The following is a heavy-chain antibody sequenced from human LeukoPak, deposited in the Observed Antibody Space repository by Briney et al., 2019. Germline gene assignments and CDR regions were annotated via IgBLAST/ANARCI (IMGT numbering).Heavy chain of an antibody. CDR2: ISAYNGNT. CDR3: ARDGGYSSGSSDY. J-gene: IGHJ4*02. Sequence: GASVKVSCKASGYTFTNYGISWVRQAPGQGLEWMGWISAYNGNTSYAQKFQGRVTMTTDTSTTTAYMEVKSLRSDDTAVFYCARDGGYSSGSSDYWGQGTLVTVSS. D-gene: IGHD6-19*01. CDR1: GYTFTNYG. V-gene: IGHV1-18*04.